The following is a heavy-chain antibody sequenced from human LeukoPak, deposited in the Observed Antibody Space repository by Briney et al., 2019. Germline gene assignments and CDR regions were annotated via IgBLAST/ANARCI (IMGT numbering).Heavy chain of an antibody. CDR3: ARHLSGEILWFGELLSPDAYYYYGMDV. CDR1: GYSFTSYW. Sequence: GESLKISCKGSGYSFTSYWNGWVRQMPGKGLEWMGIIYPGDSDTRYSPSFQGQVTISADKSISTAYLQWSSLKASDTAMYYCARHLSGEILWFGELLSPDAYYYYGMDVWGQGTTVTVSS. J-gene: IGHJ6*02. D-gene: IGHD3-10*01. V-gene: IGHV5-51*01. CDR2: IYPGDSDT.